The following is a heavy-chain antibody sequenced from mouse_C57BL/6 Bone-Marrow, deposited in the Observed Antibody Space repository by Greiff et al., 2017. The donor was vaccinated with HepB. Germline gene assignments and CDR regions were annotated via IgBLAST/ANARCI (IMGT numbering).Heavy chain of an antibody. D-gene: IGHD2-1*01. V-gene: IGHV1-80*01. Sequence: QVQLQQSGAELVKPGASVKISCKASGYAFSSYWMNWVKQRPGKGLEWIGQIYPGDGANNYNGKFKGKATLTPDKSSSTAYMQLSSLTSEDSAVYFCARSEGNYEGAYWGQGTLVTVSA. CDR3: ARSEGNYEGAY. CDR1: GYAFSSYW. J-gene: IGHJ3*01. CDR2: IYPGDGAN.